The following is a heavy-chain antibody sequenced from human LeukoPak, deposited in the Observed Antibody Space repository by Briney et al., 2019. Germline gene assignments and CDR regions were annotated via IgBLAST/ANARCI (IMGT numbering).Heavy chain of an antibody. J-gene: IGHJ4*02. D-gene: IGHD5-12*01. CDR1: GGTFSSYA. CDR3: ARSRDIVATIKGYFDY. Sequence: ASVKVSCKASGGTFSSYAISWVRQAPGQGLEWMGRIIPILGIANYAQKFQGRVTITADKSTSTAYMELSSLRSEDTAVYYCARSRDIVATIKGYFDYWGQGTLVTVSS. CDR2: IIPILGIA. V-gene: IGHV1-69*04.